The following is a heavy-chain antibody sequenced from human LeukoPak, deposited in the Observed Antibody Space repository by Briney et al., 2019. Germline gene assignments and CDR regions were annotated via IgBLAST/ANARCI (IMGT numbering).Heavy chain of an antibody. V-gene: IGHV3-30-3*01. J-gene: IGHJ3*02. CDR1: GFTFSSYA. CDR2: ISYDGSNK. CDR3: ARARAEDAFDI. Sequence: GGSLRLSCAASGFTFSSYAMHWVRQAPGKGLEWVAVISYDGSNKYYADSVKGRFTISRDNSKNTLYLQMNSLRAEDTAVYYCARARAEDAFDIWGQGTMVTVSS.